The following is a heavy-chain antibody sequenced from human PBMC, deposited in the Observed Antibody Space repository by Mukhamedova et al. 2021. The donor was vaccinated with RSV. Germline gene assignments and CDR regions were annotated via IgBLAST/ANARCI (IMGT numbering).Heavy chain of an antibody. V-gene: IGHV3-73*01. Sequence: AYGASVKGRFTISRDDSKNMAYLQMNSLKTEDTAVYYCTRLETYVGGYYYFHSMDVWGQGTTVTVSS. J-gene: IGHJ6*02. CDR3: TRLETYVGGYYYFHSMDV. D-gene: IGHD3-10*01.